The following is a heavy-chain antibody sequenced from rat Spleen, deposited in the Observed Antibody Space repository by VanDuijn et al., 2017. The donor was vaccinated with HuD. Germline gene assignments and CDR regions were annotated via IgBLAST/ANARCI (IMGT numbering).Heavy chain of an antibody. CDR1: GFTFSSFP. CDR3: AKDKGEYNNLFDN. Sequence: EVQLVESGGDLVQPGRSVKLSCAASGFTFSSFPMAWVRQAPTKGLEWVATISTGGGDTYYRDSVKGRFTISRDNAKNSLYLQMDSLRSEDTATYYCAKDKGEYNNLFDNWGQGVMVTVSS. V-gene: IGHV5-46*01. CDR2: ISTGGGDT. D-gene: IGHD1-10*01. J-gene: IGHJ2*01.